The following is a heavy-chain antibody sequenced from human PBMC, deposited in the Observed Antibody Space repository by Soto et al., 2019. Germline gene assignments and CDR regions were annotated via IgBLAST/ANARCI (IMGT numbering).Heavy chain of an antibody. D-gene: IGHD2-2*01. Sequence: EVQLVESGGGLVQPGGSLRLSCAASGFTFSSYWMHWVRQAPGKGLVWVSRINSDGSSTSYADSVKGRFTISRDNAKNTLYLQMNSLRAEDTAVYYCARGAHIVLVPAATIDYWGQGTLVTVSS. CDR3: ARGAHIVLVPAATIDY. CDR2: INSDGSST. V-gene: IGHV3-74*01. J-gene: IGHJ4*02. CDR1: GFTFSSYW.